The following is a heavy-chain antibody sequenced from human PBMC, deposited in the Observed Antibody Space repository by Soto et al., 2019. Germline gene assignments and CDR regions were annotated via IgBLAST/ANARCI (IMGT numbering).Heavy chain of an antibody. Sequence: PGGSLRLSCAASGSTFSNYAMHWVRQAPGKGLEWVAVISYDGINTYYADSVKGRFTISRDNSKNTLYLQMNSLRAEDTAVYYCARDVGYCISTSCYGAWFDPWGQGTLVTVSS. J-gene: IGHJ5*02. V-gene: IGHV3-30-3*01. D-gene: IGHD2-2*01. CDR2: ISYDGINT. CDR3: ARDVGYCISTSCYGAWFDP. CDR1: GSTFSNYA.